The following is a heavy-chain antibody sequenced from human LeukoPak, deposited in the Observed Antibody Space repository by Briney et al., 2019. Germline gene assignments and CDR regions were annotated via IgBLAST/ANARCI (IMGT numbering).Heavy chain of an antibody. Sequence: SETLSLTRTFSVCTNISGGCYWICILQPPGKDLEWIGYIYYSGRTYYNPSLKSRITISVDTPKNQFSLRLSSVTAADTAVYYCARLYSSRDNWFDPWGQGTLVTVSS. J-gene: IGHJ5*02. CDR3: ARLYSSRDNWFDP. D-gene: IGHD2-2*01. CDR1: VCTNISGGCY. V-gene: IGHV4-31*03. CDR2: IYYSGRT.